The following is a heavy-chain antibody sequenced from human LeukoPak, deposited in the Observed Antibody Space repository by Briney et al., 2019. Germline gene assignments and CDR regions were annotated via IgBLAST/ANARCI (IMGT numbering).Heavy chain of an antibody. CDR3: ARRYDSTGYYFDAFDIWGQGNAFDF. J-gene: IGHJ3*01. CDR2: INHSGST. D-gene: IGHD3-22*01. Sequence: SETLSLTCAVYGGSFSGYYWSWIRQPPGKGLEWIGEINHSGSTNYNPSLKSRVTISVDTSKNQFSLKLSSVTAADTAVYFCARRYDSTGYYFDAFDIWGQGNAFDFWGQGTMVTVSP. V-gene: IGHV4-34*01. CDR1: GGSFSGYY.